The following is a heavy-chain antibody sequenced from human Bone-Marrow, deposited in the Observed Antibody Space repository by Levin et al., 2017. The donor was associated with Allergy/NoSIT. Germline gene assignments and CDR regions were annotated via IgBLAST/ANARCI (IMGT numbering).Heavy chain of an antibody. J-gene: IGHJ4*02. CDR3: ARDKEGTGSYWTF. CDR2: VYYSGTT. V-gene: IGHV4-39*07. CDR1: GDSISNKRHY. D-gene: IGHD3-10*01. Sequence: SETLSLTCSVSGDSISNKRHYWGWIRQPPGRGREWIGSVYYSGTTFSNPFLKNRVTFSIDTSKNHLSLNLSPVTAAATSVYYCARDKEGTGSYWTFWGQGTLITVSS.